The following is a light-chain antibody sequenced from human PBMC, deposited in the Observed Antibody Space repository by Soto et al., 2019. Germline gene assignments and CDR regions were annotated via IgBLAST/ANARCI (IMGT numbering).Light chain of an antibody. Sequence: DIQMAQSPSSGSASVGDRMTITCRASQDISTWLAWYQQKPGKAPKLLIYAASSLQSGVTSRFSGSRSGTEFTLTISSLQPEDFATYYCQQANSFLALTFSGGTKVDIK. V-gene: IGKV1-12*01. CDR3: QQANSFLALT. CDR1: QDISTW. CDR2: AAS. J-gene: IGKJ4*01.